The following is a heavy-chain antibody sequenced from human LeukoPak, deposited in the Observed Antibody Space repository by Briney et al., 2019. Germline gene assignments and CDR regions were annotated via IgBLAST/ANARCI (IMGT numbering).Heavy chain of an antibody. J-gene: IGHJ4*02. D-gene: IGHD3-16*01. Sequence: ASVKVSCKASGYTFTSYGISWVRQAPGQGLEWMGGIIPIFGTANYAQKFQGRVTITTDESTSTAYMELSSLRSEDTAVYYCARGGADAPYYFDYWGQGTLVTVSS. CDR2: IIPIFGTA. V-gene: IGHV1-69*05. CDR1: GYTFTSYG. CDR3: ARGGADAPYYFDY.